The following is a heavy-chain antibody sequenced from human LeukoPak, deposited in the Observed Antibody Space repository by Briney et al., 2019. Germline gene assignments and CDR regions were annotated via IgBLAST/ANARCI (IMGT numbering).Heavy chain of an antibody. V-gene: IGHV1-18*01. CDR2: ISAYNGNT. Sequence: ASGKVSCKASGYTFTSYGISWVRQAPGQGLEWMGWISAYNGNTNYAQKLQGRVTMTTDTSTSTAYMELRSLRSDDTAVYYCARGRVVGAQWDAFDIWGQGTMVTVSS. CDR1: GYTFTSYG. D-gene: IGHD1-26*01. CDR3: ARGRVVGAQWDAFDI. J-gene: IGHJ3*02.